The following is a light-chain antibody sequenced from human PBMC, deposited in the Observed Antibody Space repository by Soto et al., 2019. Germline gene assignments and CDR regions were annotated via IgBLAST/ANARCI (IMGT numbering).Light chain of an antibody. V-gene: IGLV1-40*01. CDR1: RSNLGAGYD. CDR3: HAYDYSLTASV. CDR2: GIR. J-gene: IGLJ3*02. Sequence: QSVLTQPPSVSGAPGQRVTISCTGNRSNLGAGYDVHWYQQLPGAAPKLVIFGIRNRPSGVPELFSGSKSGTSASLAITGLQAEYEADYYCHAYDYSLTASVFCGGTKLTVL.